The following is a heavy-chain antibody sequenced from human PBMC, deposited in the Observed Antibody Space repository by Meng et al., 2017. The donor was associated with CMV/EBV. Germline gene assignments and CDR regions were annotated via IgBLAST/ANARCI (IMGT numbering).Heavy chain of an antibody. CDR1: FSNAW. Sequence: FSNAWMNWVRQAPGKGLEWVGRIKSKTDGGTTDYAAPVKGRFTISRDDSKNTLYLQMNSLKTEDTAVYYCTTVRITMARGVPWFDPWGQGTLVTVSS. CDR3: TTVRITMARGVPWFDP. J-gene: IGHJ5*02. D-gene: IGHD3-10*01. V-gene: IGHV3-15*07. CDR2: IKSKTDGGTT.